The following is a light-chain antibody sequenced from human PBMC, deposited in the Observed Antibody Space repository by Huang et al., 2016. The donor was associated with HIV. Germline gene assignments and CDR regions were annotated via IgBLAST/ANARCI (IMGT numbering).Light chain of an antibody. CDR1: QGIANY. J-gene: IGKJ3*01. Sequence: DIQMTQSPSSLSASVGDRVTITCRASQGIANYLAWYQQKPRKVPKLLIYAASTFQAGVPSRFSGSGSGTDFTLTISSLQPEDVATYYCQKYHSAPFTFGPGTKVDIK. CDR2: AAS. CDR3: QKYHSAPFT. V-gene: IGKV1-27*01.